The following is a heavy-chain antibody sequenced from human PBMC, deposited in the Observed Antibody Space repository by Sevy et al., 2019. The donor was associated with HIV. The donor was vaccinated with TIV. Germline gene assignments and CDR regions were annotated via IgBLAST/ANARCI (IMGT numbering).Heavy chain of an antibody. D-gene: IGHD2-2*01. Sequence: SETLSLICTVSGGSISSYYWSWIRQPPGKGLEWIGYIYYSGSTNYSPSLRGRVTLSVDTSKNQFSLKLSSVTAADTAVYYCARHEGCSSTTCHGGWFDPWGQRTLVTVSS. CDR2: IYYSGST. CDR1: GGSISSYY. J-gene: IGHJ5*02. CDR3: ARHEGCSSTTCHGGWFDP. V-gene: IGHV4-59*08.